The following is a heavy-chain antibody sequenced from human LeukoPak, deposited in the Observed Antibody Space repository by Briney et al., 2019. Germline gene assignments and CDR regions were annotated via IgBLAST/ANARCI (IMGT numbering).Heavy chain of an antibody. Sequence: ASVKVSCKASGYTFTSYGISWVRQAPGQWLEWMGWISGYNGNTNSAQKLQGRVSMTTDTSTSTAYMELRSLRSDDTAVYYCARDRSPDFWSGDYRDAFDIWGQGTMLTVSS. CDR2: ISGYNGNT. J-gene: IGHJ3*02. D-gene: IGHD3-3*01. V-gene: IGHV1-18*01. CDR1: GYTFTSYG. CDR3: ARDRSPDFWSGDYRDAFDI.